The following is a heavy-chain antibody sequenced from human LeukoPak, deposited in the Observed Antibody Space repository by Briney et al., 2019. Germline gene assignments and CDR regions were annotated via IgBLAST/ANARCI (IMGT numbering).Heavy chain of an antibody. Sequence: GGSLRLSCAASGFTFSKYAMSWVRQAPGKGLEWVSTISESGDTTYDADSVKGRFTMPRDNPKNTLYLQMNSLRADDTAVYYCTRHSERYCSGANCYVNYFYGLDVWGQGTTVTVSS. CDR2: ISESGDTT. V-gene: IGHV3-23*01. J-gene: IGHJ6*02. CDR3: TRHSERYCSGANCYVNYFYGLDV. CDR1: GFTFSKYA. D-gene: IGHD2-15*01.